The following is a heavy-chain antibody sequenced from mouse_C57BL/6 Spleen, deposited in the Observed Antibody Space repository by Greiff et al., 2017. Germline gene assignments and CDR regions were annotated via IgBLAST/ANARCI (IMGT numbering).Heavy chain of an antibody. J-gene: IGHJ2*01. CDR3: ENYGSSYFDD. Sequence: VQLQQSGAELARPGASVKLSCKASGYTFTSYGISWVKQRTGQGLEWIGEIYPRSGNTYYNEKFKGKATLTADKSSSTAYMELRSLTSEDSAVYFCENYGSSYFDDWGQGTTLTVSS. CDR1: GYTFTSYG. V-gene: IGHV1-81*01. CDR2: IYPRSGNT. D-gene: IGHD1-1*01.